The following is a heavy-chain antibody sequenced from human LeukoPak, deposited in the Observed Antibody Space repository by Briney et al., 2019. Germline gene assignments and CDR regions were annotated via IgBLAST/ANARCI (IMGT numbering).Heavy chain of an antibody. CDR1: GGSITGYY. V-gene: IGHV4-4*07. D-gene: IGHD6-6*01. Sequence: PSETLSLTCTVSGGSITGYYWSWIRQPAGKGLEWIGRIYTIGRINYNPSLESRVTMSVDTSKNQFSLKLNYVTAADTAVYYCARDSSGSTSSLPGTNWFNPWGQGTLVTVSS. CDR2: IYTIGRI. J-gene: IGHJ5*02. CDR3: ARDSSGSTSSLPGTNWFNP.